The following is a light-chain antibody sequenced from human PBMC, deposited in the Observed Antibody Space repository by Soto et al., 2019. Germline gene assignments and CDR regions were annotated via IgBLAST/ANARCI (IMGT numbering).Light chain of an antibody. CDR3: CSYAGIFV. CDR1: SSDVGRYNL. Sequence: QSVLTQPASVSGFPGQSITISCTGSSSDVGRYNLVSRYQQHPGKAPKLIIYEVFKRPSGVSNRFSGSKSGNTASLTVSGLQAEDEAYYYCCSYAGIFVFGPGTKVTVL. J-gene: IGLJ1*01. V-gene: IGLV2-23*02. CDR2: EVF.